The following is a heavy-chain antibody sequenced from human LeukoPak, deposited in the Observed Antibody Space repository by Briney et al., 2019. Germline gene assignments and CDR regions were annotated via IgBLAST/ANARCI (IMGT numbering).Heavy chain of an antibody. CDR1: GGTFSSYA. D-gene: IGHD3-9*01. CDR3: ARGVLRYFDWLLEYFDY. J-gene: IGHJ4*02. CDR2: IIPIFGTA. V-gene: IGHV1-69*01. Sequence: SVKVSCKASGGTFSSYAISWVRQAPGQGLEWMGGIIPIFGTANYAQKFQGRVMITADESTSTAYMELSSLRSEDTAVYYCARGVLRYFDWLLEYFDYWGQGTLVTVSS.